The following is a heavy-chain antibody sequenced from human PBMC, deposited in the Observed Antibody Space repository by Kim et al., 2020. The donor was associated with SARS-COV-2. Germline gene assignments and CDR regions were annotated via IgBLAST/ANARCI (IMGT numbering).Heavy chain of an antibody. CDR1: GYTFTGYY. Sequence: ASVKVSCKASGYTFTGYYMHWVRQAPGQGLEWMGWINPNSGGTNYAQKFQGRVTMTRDTSISTAYMELSRLRSDDTAVYYCARPYCSSTSCYFFDWFDPWGQGTLVTVSS. CDR3: ARPYCSSTSCYFFDWFDP. CDR2: INPNSGGT. D-gene: IGHD2-2*01. J-gene: IGHJ5*02. V-gene: IGHV1-2*02.